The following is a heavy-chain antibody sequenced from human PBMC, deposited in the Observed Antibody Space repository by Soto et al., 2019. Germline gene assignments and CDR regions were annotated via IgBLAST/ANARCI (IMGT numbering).Heavy chain of an antibody. CDR3: VRDGKGAEGCHP. J-gene: IGHJ5*02. D-gene: IGHD1-26*01. CDR2: IGAPNGDT. CDR1: GYTFSNYG. V-gene: IGHV1-18*01. Sequence: QVQLVQSGAEVKKPGASVKVSCKASGYTFSNYGFSWVRQAPGQGLEWMGWIGAPNGDTNYAQNFQGRVTMTTDTSTTTFDKEPRSLTADDTAEYFWVRDGKGAEGCHPWGQGALGTVST.